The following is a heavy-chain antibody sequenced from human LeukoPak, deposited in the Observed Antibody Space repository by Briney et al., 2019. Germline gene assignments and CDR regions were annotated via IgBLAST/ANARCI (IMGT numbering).Heavy chain of an antibody. CDR1: GFTVSSNS. CDR2: IYSDNT. D-gene: IGHD2/OR15-2a*01. Sequence: PGGSLRLSCTVSGFTVSSNSMSWVRQAPGKGLEWVSFIYSDNTHYSDSVKGRFTISRDNSKSTLYLQMNSLRAEDTAVYYCARAGNIRFDYWGQGTLVTVSS. J-gene: IGHJ4*02. V-gene: IGHV3-53*01. CDR3: ARAGNIRFDY.